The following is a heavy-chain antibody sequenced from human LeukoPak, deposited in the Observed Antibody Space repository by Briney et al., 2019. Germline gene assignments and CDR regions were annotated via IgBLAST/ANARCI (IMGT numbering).Heavy chain of an antibody. CDR1: GGSISGYY. CDR2: IYYSGNT. J-gene: IGHJ2*01. Sequence: SSETLSLTCIVSGGSISGYYWVWIRQPPGKGLEWIGYIYYSGNTNYNPSLKSRVTISVDTSKNQFPLKLSSVTAADTAVYYCARVMVGAKQPHWYFDLWGRGTLVTVSS. V-gene: IGHV4-59*08. D-gene: IGHD1-14*01. CDR3: ARVMVGAKQPHWYFDL.